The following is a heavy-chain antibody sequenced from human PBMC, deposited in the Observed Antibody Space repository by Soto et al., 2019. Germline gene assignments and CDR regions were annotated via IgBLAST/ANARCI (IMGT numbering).Heavy chain of an antibody. J-gene: IGHJ6*03. D-gene: IGHD4-4*01. V-gene: IGHV3-30*18. CDR1: GFTFSSYG. CDR3: AKSTSYSKGSYYYYYMDV. Sequence: GGSLRLSCAASGFTFSSYGMHWVRQAPGKGLEWVAVISYDGSNKYYADSVKGRFTISRDNSKNTLYLQMNSLRAEDTAVYYCAKSTSYSKGSYYYYYMDVWGKGTTVTVSS. CDR2: ISYDGSNK.